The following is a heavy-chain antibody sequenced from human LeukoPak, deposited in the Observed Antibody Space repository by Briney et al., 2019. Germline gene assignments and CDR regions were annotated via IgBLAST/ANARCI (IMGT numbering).Heavy chain of an antibody. CDR2: INHSGSS. CDR1: GESFSAYY. V-gene: IGHV4-34*01. Sequence: SSETLSLTCAVYGESFSAYYWTWIRQPPGKGLEWIGEINHSGSSNYNSSLRSRVTISVDTPYKQFSLRLSSVTAADTAVYYCAPRGDIEHSYVYGKWFDPWGQGTRVTVSS. J-gene: IGHJ5*02. D-gene: IGHD5-18*01. CDR3: APRGDIEHSYVYGKWFDP.